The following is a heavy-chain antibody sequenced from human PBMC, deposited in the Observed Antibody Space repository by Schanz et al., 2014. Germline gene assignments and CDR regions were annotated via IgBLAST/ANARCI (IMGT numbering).Heavy chain of an antibody. Sequence: EVQLLESGGGFVQPGGSLRLSCVASGVTFFGSFAMSWVRQAPGKGLEWVSAISGSGETTYYADSVKGRFSISRDNGETSVYLQINSLRVEDTAVYYCARFLARYQYYGVDVWGQGTTVIVSS. CDR3: ARFLARYQYYGVDV. CDR1: GVTFFGSFA. J-gene: IGHJ6*02. V-gene: IGHV3-23*01. CDR2: ISGSGETT. D-gene: IGHD3-3*01.